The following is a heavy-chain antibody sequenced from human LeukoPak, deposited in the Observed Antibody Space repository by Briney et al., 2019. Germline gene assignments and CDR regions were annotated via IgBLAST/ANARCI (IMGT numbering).Heavy chain of an antibody. J-gene: IGHJ4*02. CDR3: AITPPHTAMAYYFDY. V-gene: IGHV1-24*01. CDR2: FDPEDGET. D-gene: IGHD5-18*01. Sequence: ASVKVSCKVSGYTLTELSMHWVRQAPGKGLEWMGGFDPEDGETIYAQKFQGRVTMTEDTSTDTAYMELSSLRSEDTAVYYCAITPPHTAMAYYFDYWGQGTLVTVSS. CDR1: GYTLTELS.